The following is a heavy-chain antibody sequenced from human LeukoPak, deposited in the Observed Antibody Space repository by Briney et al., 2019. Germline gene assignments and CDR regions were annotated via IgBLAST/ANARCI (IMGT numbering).Heavy chain of an antibody. CDR3: ARDYYTSGSHDY. V-gene: IGHV3-7*01. CDR2: INQPGRAE. D-gene: IGHD3-10*01. CDR1: GFTFSDYW. J-gene: IGHJ4*02. Sequence: GGSLRLSCAASGFTFSDYWMTWVRQAPGKGLEWVANINQPGRAEYYADSVKGRFTISKDNARNSLYLQMNSLRVEDTAVYYCARDYYTSGSHDYWGQGTLVTVSS.